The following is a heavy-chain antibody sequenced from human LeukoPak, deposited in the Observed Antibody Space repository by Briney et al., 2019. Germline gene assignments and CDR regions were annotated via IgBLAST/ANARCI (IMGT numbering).Heavy chain of an antibody. CDR1: GGSFSGYY. D-gene: IGHD3-10*01. V-gene: IGHV4-34*01. Sequence: KPSETLSLTCAVYGGSFSGYYWSWIRQPPGKGLEWIGEINHSGSTNYNPSLKSRVTISVDTSKNQFSLKLSSVTAADTAVYYCARAFDFWFDPWGQGTLVTVSS. J-gene: IGHJ5*02. CDR2: INHSGST. CDR3: ARAFDFWFDP.